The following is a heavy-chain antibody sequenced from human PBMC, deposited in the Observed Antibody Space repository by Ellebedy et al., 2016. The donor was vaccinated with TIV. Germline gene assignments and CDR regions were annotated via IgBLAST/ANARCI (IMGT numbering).Heavy chain of an antibody. V-gene: IGHV3-11*04. Sequence: GESLKISCAASGCTFSDYSMNWIRQTPGKGLEWVSYISSSGSTIYYADSVKGRFTISRDNAKNTLYLQMNSLRAEDTAVYYCARGRTTGIWGQGTLVTVSS. J-gene: IGHJ4*02. CDR3: ARGRTTGI. CDR2: ISSSGSTI. D-gene: IGHD1-14*01. CDR1: GCTFSDYS.